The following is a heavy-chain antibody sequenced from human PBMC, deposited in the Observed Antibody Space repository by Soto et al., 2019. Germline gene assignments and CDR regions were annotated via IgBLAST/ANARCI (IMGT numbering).Heavy chain of an antibody. CDR1: GYTFTSYG. CDR3: ASGHCSGGSCPKGDAFDI. D-gene: IGHD2-15*01. V-gene: IGHV1-18*04. J-gene: IGHJ3*02. Sequence: ASVKVSCKASGYTFTSYGISWVLQAPGQGLEWMGWISAYNGNTNYAQKFQGRVTITADESTSTAYMELSSLRSEDTAVYYCASGHCSGGSCPKGDAFDIWGQGTMVTVSS. CDR2: ISAYNGNT.